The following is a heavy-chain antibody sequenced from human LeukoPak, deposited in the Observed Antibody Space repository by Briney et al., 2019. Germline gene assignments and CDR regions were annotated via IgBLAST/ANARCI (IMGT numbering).Heavy chain of an antibody. V-gene: IGHV3-53*04. CDR3: ARTVTMVREVIAEYNWFDP. CDR1: GFTVSSNY. J-gene: IGHJ5*02. D-gene: IGHD3-10*01. CDR2: IYSGGST. Sequence: GGSLRLSCAASGFTVSSNYMSWVRQAPGKGLEWVSVIYSGGSTYYADSVKGRFTISRHNSKNTLYLQMNSLRAEDTAVYYCARTVTMVREVIAEYNWFDPWGQGTLVTVSS.